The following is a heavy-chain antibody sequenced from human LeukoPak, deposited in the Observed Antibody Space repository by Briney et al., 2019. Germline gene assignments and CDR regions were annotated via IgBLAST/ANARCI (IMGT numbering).Heavy chain of an antibody. CDR3: AKISSSGWSDFDY. J-gene: IGHJ4*02. CDR2: IYHSGST. V-gene: IGHV4-4*02. CDR1: GASISNNNW. Sequence: SGTLSLTCAVSGASISNNNWWSWVRQPPGKGLEWIGEIYHSGSTNYNPSFKSRVTISVDKSKNQFSLKLRSVTAADTAVYYCAKISSSGWSDFDYWGQGTLVTVSS. D-gene: IGHD6-19*01.